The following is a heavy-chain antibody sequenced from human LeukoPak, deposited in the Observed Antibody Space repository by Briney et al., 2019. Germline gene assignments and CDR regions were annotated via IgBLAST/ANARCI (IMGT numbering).Heavy chain of an antibody. V-gene: IGHV3-23*01. CDR2: ISGSGGST. Sequence: GGSLRLSCAASGFTFSNYVMTWVRQAPGKGLEWVSGISGSGGSTHYADSVKGRFTISRDNSKNTLYLQMNSLRAEDTAVFYCARVREWPSWFDPWGQGTLVTVSS. CDR3: ARVREWPSWFDP. D-gene: IGHD3-3*01. CDR1: GFTFSNYV. J-gene: IGHJ5*02.